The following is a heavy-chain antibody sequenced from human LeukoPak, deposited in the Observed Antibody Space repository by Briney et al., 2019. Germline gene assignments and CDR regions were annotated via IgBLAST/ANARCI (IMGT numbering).Heavy chain of an antibody. CDR1: GGSISSYY. CDR2: IYTSGST. Sequence: PSETLSLTCTVSGGSISSYYWRWIRQPAGKGLEWIGRIYTSGSTNYNTSLKSRVTTSVDTSKNQISLKVNSVTAADTAVYYCARDLDSSSWHMDSWGQGTLVTVSS. CDR3: ARDLDSSSWHMDS. J-gene: IGHJ4*02. D-gene: IGHD6-13*01. V-gene: IGHV4-4*07.